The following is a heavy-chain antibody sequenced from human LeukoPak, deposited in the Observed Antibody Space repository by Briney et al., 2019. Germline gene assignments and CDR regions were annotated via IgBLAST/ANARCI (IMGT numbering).Heavy chain of an antibody. V-gene: IGHV3-33*01. CDR3: ASYSLSGPPDY. CDR2: IWYDGSNK. J-gene: IGHJ4*02. D-gene: IGHD2-15*01. CDR1: GFTFSSYG. Sequence: GGSLRLSCAASGFTFSSYGMHWVRQAPGKGLEWVAVIWYDGSNKYYADSVKGRFTISRDNSKNTLYLQMNSLRAEDTAVYYCASYSLSGPPDYWGQGTLVTVSS.